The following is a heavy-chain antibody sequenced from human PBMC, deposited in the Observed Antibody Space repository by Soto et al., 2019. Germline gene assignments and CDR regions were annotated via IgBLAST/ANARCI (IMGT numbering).Heavy chain of an antibody. D-gene: IGHD3-22*01. V-gene: IGHV3-74*01. CDR3: VRDQDSRGYSVFNL. J-gene: IGHJ5*02. Sequence: PGGSLRLSCAASGFTLNSFFMHWVRHAPGKGLMWVSRISNDGSSTTYADSVKGRFTISRDSARNTLYLQMNSLRADDTAVYFCVRDQDSRGYSVFNLWGQGA. CDR2: ISNDGSST. CDR1: GFTLNSFF.